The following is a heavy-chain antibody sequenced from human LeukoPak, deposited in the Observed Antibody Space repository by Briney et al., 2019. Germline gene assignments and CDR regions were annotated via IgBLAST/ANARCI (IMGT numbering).Heavy chain of an antibody. CDR1: GGSFSGYY. CDR3: AKDNAGGITVFGVVLSYFDY. J-gene: IGHJ4*02. D-gene: IGHD3-3*01. Sequence: SETLSLTCAGYGGSFSGYYWSWIRQPPGKGLEWIGEINHSGSTNYNPSLKSRVTISVDTSKNQFSLKLSSVTAADTAVYYCAKDNAGGITVFGVVLSYFDYWGQGTPVTVSS. CDR2: INHSGST. V-gene: IGHV4-34*01.